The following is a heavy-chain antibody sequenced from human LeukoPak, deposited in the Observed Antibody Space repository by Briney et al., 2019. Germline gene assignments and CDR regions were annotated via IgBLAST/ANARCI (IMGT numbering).Heavy chain of an antibody. D-gene: IGHD2-2*01. CDR2: ISGSGGST. Sequence: GGSLRLSCAASGFTLSSYWMSWVRQAPGKGLEWVSAISGSGGSTYYADSVKGRFTISRDNSKNTLYLQMNSLRAEDTAVYYCARDSSSYDAFDIWGQGTMVTVSS. CDR1: GFTLSSYW. J-gene: IGHJ3*02. CDR3: ARDSSSYDAFDI. V-gene: IGHV3-23*01.